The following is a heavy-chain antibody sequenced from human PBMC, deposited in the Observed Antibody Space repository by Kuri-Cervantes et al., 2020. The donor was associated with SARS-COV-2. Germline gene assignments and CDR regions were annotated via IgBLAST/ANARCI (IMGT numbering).Heavy chain of an antibody. D-gene: IGHD7-27*01. Sequence: GESLKISCAASGFTFSSYSMNWVRQAPGKGLEWVAVISYDGSNKYYADSVKGRFTISRDNSKNTLYLQMNSLRAEDTAVYYCARETELGTDYWGQGTLVTVSS. CDR2: ISYDGSNK. V-gene: IGHV3-30*03. J-gene: IGHJ4*02. CDR3: ARETELGTDY. CDR1: GFTFSSYS.